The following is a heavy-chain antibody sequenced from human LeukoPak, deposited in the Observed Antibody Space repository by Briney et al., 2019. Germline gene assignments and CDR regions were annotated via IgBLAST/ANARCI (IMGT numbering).Heavy chain of an antibody. V-gene: IGHV3-7*03. Sequence: HPGGSLRLSCAASGFTFSTYWMSWVRQAPGKGLEWVANIKQDGSEKYYVDSVKGRFTISRDNAKNSLYLQMNSLRAEDTAVYYCASDSGSYGPAGDYWGQGTLVTVSS. CDR1: GFTFSTYW. J-gene: IGHJ4*02. CDR3: ASDSGSYGPAGDY. D-gene: IGHD3-10*01. CDR2: IKQDGSEK.